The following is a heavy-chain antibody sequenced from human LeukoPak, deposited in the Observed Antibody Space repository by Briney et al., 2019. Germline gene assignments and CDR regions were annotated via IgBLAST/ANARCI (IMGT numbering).Heavy chain of an antibody. D-gene: IGHD7-27*01. CDR2: ISSSSSYI. V-gene: IGHV3-21*01. Sequence: WIRQPPGKGLEWVSSISSSSSYIYYADSVKGRFTISRDNAKNSLYLQMNSLRAEDTAVYYCARESELGNWFDPWGQGTLVTVSS. J-gene: IGHJ5*02. CDR3: ARESELGNWFDP.